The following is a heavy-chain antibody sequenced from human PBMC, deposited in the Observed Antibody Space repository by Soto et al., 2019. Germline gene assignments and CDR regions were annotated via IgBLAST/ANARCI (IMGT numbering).Heavy chain of an antibody. Sequence: QVQLVQSGAEVKKPGSSVKVSCKASGGTFSSYAISWVRQAPGQGLEWMGGIIPTFGTANYAQKFQGRVTITADEATRTAYMELSSLRSEDTAVYYCARDLVVVTAKDYYYGMDVWGQGTTVTVSS. CDR3: ARDLVVVTAKDYYYGMDV. J-gene: IGHJ6*02. CDR1: GGTFSSYA. CDR2: IIPTFGTA. D-gene: IGHD2-21*02. V-gene: IGHV1-69*12.